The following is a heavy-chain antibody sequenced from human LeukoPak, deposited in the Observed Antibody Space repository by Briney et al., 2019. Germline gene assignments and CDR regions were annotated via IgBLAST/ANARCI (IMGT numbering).Heavy chain of an antibody. CDR2: INWNGGST. Sequence: GGSLRLSCAASGFTFDDYGMSWVRQAPGKGLEWVSGINWNGGSTGYADSMKGRFTISRDNAKNSLYMQMNSLRAEDTALYYCARDNSYGYDYWGQGILVTVSS. CDR3: ARDNSYGYDY. J-gene: IGHJ4*02. D-gene: IGHD5-18*01. V-gene: IGHV3-20*04. CDR1: GFTFDDYG.